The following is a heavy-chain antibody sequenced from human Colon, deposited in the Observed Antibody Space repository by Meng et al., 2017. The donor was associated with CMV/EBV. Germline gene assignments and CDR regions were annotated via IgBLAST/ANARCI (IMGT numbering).Heavy chain of an antibody. CDR1: GYSISSGYS. J-gene: IGHJ6*02. Sequence: GSLRLSCTVSGYSISSGYSWGWVRQPPGKGLEWVASIYHSGSTYYNPSLKSRVTISVDTSKNQFSLKLSSVTAADTAVYYCARASKFGDCSSTSCPRYGMDVWGQGATVTVSS. V-gene: IGHV4-38-2*02. CDR3: ARASKFGDCSSTSCPRYGMDV. D-gene: IGHD2-2*01. CDR2: IYHSGST.